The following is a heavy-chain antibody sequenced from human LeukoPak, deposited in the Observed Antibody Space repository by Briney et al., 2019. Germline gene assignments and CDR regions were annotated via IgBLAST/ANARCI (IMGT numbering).Heavy chain of an antibody. CDR3: AKDRIVGATARLFDY. J-gene: IGHJ4*02. CDR2: ISGRGGST. CDR1: GFPFSSYA. D-gene: IGHD1-26*01. Sequence: GASLRLSCAASGFPFSSYAMSWVRQAPGKGLGWVSAISGRGGSTYYADSVKGRFTISRDNSKNTLYLQMNSLRAEDTAVYYCAKDRIVGATARLFDYWGQGTLVTVSS. V-gene: IGHV3-23*01.